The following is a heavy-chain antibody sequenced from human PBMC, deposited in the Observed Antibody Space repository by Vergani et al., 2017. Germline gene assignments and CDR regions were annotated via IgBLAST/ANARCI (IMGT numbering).Heavy chain of an antibody. J-gene: IGHJ5*02. CDR1: GGSISSYY. CDR3: ARPRVVPGGSLDP. V-gene: IGHV4-59*08. D-gene: IGHD2-2*01. Sequence: QVQLQESGPGLVKPSETLSLTCTVSGGSISSYYWSWIRQPPGKGLEWIGSIYHSGSTYYNPSLKSRVTISVDTSKNQFSLKLSSVTAADTAVYYCARPRVVPGGSLDPWGQGTLVTVSS. CDR2: IYHSGST.